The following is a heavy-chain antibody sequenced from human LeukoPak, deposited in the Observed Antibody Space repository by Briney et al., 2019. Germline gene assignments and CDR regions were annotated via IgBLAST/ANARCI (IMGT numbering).Heavy chain of an antibody. J-gene: IGHJ3*02. CDR3: ARDYGLNCRSTSCAGAFDI. Sequence: GGCLRLSCEASGFTLSSYWVNWVRQAPRKGLEGVAYLKQDGSEKYYVDSVKGRFTISRDNARNSLYLQMNRLRAEDTAVYYCARDYGLNCRSTSCAGAFDIWAQRTRVTVSP. CDR1: GFTLSSYW. CDR2: LKQDGSEK. D-gene: IGHD2-2*01. V-gene: IGHV3-7*01.